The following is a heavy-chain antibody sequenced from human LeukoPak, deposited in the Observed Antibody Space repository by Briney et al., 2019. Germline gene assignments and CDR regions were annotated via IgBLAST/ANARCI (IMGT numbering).Heavy chain of an antibody. D-gene: IGHD6-19*01. Sequence: PSETLSLTCTVSGGSISSYYWSWIRQPAVKGLEWIGRIYTSGSTNYNPSLKSRVTMSVDTSKNQFSLKLSSVTAADTAVYYCARETVIAVAGTGRYFDYWGQGTLVTVSS. CDR1: GGSISSYY. CDR3: ARETVIAVAGTGRYFDY. J-gene: IGHJ4*02. V-gene: IGHV4-4*07. CDR2: IYTSGST.